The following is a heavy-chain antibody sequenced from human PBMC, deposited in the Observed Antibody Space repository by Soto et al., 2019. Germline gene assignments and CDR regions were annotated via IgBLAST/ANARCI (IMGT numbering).Heavy chain of an antibody. D-gene: IGHD3-22*01. CDR3: ARDAVTITMIVVVITHNWFDP. V-gene: IGHV1-2*02. CDR1: GYTFTGYY. CDR2: INPNSGGT. Sequence: QVQLVQSGAEVKKPGASVKVSCKASGYTFTGYYMHWVRQAPGQGLEWMGWINPNSGGTNYAQKFQGRVTMTRDTSIRPAYMEMSRLRSDDTAVYYCARDAVTITMIVVVITHNWFDPWGQGTLVTVSS. J-gene: IGHJ5*02.